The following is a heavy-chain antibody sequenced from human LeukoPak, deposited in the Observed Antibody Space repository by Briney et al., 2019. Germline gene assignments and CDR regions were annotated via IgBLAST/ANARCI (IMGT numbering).Heavy chain of an antibody. V-gene: IGHV4-39*01. J-gene: IGHJ6*02. CDR2: IYYSGST. CDR1: GGSISSSRYY. CDR3: ARQPPTVSYGMDV. D-gene: IGHD4-17*01. Sequence: SETLSLTCTVSGGSISSSRYYWGWIRQPPGKGLEWIGSIYYSGSTYYNPSLKSRVTISVDTSKNQFSLKLSSVTAADTAVYYCARQPPTVSYGMDVWGQGTTVTVSS.